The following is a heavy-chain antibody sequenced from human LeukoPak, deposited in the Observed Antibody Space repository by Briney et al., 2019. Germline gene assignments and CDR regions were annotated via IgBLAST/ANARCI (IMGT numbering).Heavy chain of an antibody. Sequence: GGSLRLSCAASGFTFSDYTVYWVRLAPGKGLQWVATISYDGNIKYYADSVKGRFTISRDNSKNTLYLQMNSLRAEDTAVYYCARDQGVVVIDTTPDYFDYWGQGTLVTVSS. V-gene: IGHV3-30*04. CDR2: ISYDGNIK. D-gene: IGHD2-15*01. J-gene: IGHJ4*02. CDR1: GFTFSDYT. CDR3: ARDQGVVVIDTTPDYFDY.